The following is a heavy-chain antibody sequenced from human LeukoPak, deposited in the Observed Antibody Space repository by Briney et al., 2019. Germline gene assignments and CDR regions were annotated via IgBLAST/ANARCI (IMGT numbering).Heavy chain of an antibody. CDR1: GGSISSYY. V-gene: IGHV4-34*01. CDR2: IHHGGST. Sequence: SETLSLTCTVSGGSISSYYWSWIRQAPGKGLEWIGEIHHGGSTNYNPSLKSRVTISIDKSKNQFSLKMSSVTAADTAVYYCARSRDTTNYYGMDVWGQGTTVTVSS. J-gene: IGHJ6*02. CDR3: ARSRDTTNYYGMDV. D-gene: IGHD1-26*01.